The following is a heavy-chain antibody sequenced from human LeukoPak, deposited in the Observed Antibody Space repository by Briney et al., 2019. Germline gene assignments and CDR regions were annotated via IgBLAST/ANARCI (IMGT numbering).Heavy chain of an antibody. CDR3: ATIPVYYYDSSGSVNDAFDI. V-gene: IGHV4-59*01. J-gene: IGHJ3*02. D-gene: IGHD3-22*01. CDR2: IYYSGST. CDR1: GGSISSYY. Sequence: NPSETLSLTCTVSGGSISSYYWSWIRQPPGKGLEWIGYIYYSGSTNYNPSLKSRVTISVDTSKNQLSLKLSSVTAADTAVYYCATIPVYYYDSSGSVNDAFDIWGQGTMVTVSS.